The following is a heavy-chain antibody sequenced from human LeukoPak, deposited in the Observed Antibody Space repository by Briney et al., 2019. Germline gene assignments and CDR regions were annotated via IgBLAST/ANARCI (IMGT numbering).Heavy chain of an antibody. CDR1: GFTFNTYW. J-gene: IGHJ4*02. CDR3: ARDVRSGLNYFVFADY. Sequence: GGSLRLSCAASGFTFNTYWMSWVRQAPGKGLEWVANIKPDGSESYYADSVKGRFSISRDNTKNSLYLQMNSLRAEDTAVYCARDVRSGLNYFVFADYWGQGTLVTVSS. CDR2: IKPDGSES. D-gene: IGHD3-10*02. V-gene: IGHV3-7*01.